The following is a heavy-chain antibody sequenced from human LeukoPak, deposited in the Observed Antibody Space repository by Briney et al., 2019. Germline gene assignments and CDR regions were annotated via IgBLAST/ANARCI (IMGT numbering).Heavy chain of an antibody. CDR2: IKQDGSEK. J-gene: IGHJ6*03. CDR1: GFTLSSYG. V-gene: IGHV3-7*01. D-gene: IGHD3-3*01. Sequence: GGSLRLSCAASGFTLSSYGMSWVRQAPGKGLEWVANIKQDGSEKYYVDSVKGRFTISRDNAKNSLYLQMNSLRAEDTAVYYCARAHGNYDFWSGYLYYMDVWGKGTTVTVSS. CDR3: ARAHGNYDFWSGYLYYMDV.